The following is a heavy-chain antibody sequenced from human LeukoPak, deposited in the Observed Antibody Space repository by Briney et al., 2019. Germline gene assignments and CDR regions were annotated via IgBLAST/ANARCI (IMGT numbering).Heavy chain of an antibody. J-gene: IGHJ6*03. CDR1: GFTFSSYA. CDR3: AKVWSSHYYYMDV. CDR2: ISGSGGST. D-gene: IGHD3-10*01. V-gene: IGHV3-23*01. Sequence: GGSLRLSSAASGFTFSSYAMSWVRQAPGKGLEWPSAISGSGGSTYYADSVKGRFTISRDNSKNTLYLQMNSLRAEDTAVYYCAKVWSSHYYYMDVWGKGTTVTVSS.